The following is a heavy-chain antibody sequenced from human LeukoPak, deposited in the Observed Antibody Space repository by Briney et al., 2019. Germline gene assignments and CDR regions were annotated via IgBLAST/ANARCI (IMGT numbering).Heavy chain of an antibody. V-gene: IGHV1-46*01. CDR2: INPSGGST. Sequence: ASVKVSCKASGYTFTSYYMHWVRQAPGQGLEWMGIINPSGGSTSYAQKFQGRVTMTRDTSTSTVYMELSSLRSEDTAVYYCARDKGIQLWGGDAFDIWGQGTMVTVSS. J-gene: IGHJ3*02. CDR3: ARDKGIQLWGGDAFDI. D-gene: IGHD5-18*01. CDR1: GYTFTSYY.